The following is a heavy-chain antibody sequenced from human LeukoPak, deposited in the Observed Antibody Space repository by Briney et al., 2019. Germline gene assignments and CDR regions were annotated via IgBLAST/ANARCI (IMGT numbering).Heavy chain of an antibody. CDR2: ISSSSSYI. Sequence: GGSLRLSCAASGFTFSSYSMNWVRQAPGKGLECVSSISSSSSYIYYADSVKGRFTISRDNAKNSLYLQMNSQRAEDTAVYYCASPKGADAFDIWGQGTMVTVSS. V-gene: IGHV3-21*01. D-gene: IGHD3-16*01. CDR1: GFTFSSYS. J-gene: IGHJ3*02. CDR3: ASPKGADAFDI.